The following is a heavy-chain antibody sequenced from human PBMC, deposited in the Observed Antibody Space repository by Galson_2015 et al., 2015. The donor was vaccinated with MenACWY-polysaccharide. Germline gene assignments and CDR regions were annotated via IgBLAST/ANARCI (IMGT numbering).Heavy chain of an antibody. CDR2: ISWNSSNI. V-gene: IGHV3-9*01. Sequence: SLRLSCAASGFTFDDYAMHWVRQAPGKGLEWVSGISWNSSNIGYADSVKGRFTISRDSAKNSLSLQMSSLRVEDTALYYCAKGLRITIFGVLISEDFYYMDVWGKGTTVTVSS. CDR1: GFTFDDYA. D-gene: IGHD3-3*01. CDR3: AKGLRITIFGVLISEDFYYMDV. J-gene: IGHJ6*03.